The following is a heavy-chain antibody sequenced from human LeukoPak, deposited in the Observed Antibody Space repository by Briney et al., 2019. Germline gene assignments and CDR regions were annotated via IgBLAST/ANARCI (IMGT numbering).Heavy chain of an antibody. V-gene: IGHV3-66*01. CDR2: IYSGGST. D-gene: IGHD2-2*01. CDR1: GFTVSSNY. J-gene: IGHJ6*02. Sequence: GGSLRLSCAASGFTVSSNYMSWVRQAPGKGLEWVSVIYSGGSTYYADSVKGRFTISRDNSKNTLYLQMNSLRAEDTAVYYCARGRGLVVVPAAIPPRMDVWGQGTTVTVSS. CDR3: ARGRGLVVVPAAIPPRMDV.